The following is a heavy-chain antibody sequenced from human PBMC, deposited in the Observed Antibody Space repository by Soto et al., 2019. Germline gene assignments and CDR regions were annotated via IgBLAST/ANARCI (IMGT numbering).Heavy chain of an antibody. V-gene: IGHV2-5*02. CDR1: GFSLSTSGVG. CDR3: AHRLMSGDYVWFDP. CDR2: IYWDDDK. D-gene: IGHD4-17*01. J-gene: IGHJ5*02. Sequence: QITLKESGPTLVKPTQTLTLTCTFSGFSLSTSGVGVGWIRQPPGKALEWLALIYWDDDKRYSPSLKSRLTITKDTSKNQVVLTMTNMDPVDTATYYCAHRLMSGDYVWFDPWGQGTLVTVSS.